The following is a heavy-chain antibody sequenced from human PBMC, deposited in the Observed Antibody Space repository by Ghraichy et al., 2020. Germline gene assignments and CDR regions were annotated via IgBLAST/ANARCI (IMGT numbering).Heavy chain of an antibody. Sequence: ASVKVPCKASGYTFASHAISWVRQAPGQGLEWMGWISGHNGDTNYAQKFQGRVTMITDTSTNTAYMELRSLRSDDTVVYYCANCSSSSCYFYDPWGQGTLVTVSS. J-gene: IGHJ5*02. CDR2: ISGHNGDT. CDR3: ANCSSSSCYFYDP. CDR1: GYTFASHA. D-gene: IGHD2-2*01. V-gene: IGHV1-18*04.